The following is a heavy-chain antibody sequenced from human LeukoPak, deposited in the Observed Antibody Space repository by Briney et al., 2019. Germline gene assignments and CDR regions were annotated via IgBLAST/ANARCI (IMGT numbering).Heavy chain of an antibody. D-gene: IGHD4-17*01. CDR2: ISGGGGST. CDR3: ANEDYD. V-gene: IGHV3-23*01. CDR1: VFTFSTYA. J-gene: IGHJ4*02. Sequence: GGSLRLSCAASVFTFSTYAMSWVRQAPGRGLEWVSAISGGGGSTYYADSVKGRFTISRDSSKNTLYLQMNSLRAEDTAIYYCANEDYDWGQGTLVTVSS.